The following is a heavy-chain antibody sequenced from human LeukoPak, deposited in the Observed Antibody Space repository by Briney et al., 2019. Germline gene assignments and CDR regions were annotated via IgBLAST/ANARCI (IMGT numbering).Heavy chain of an antibody. CDR2: ISVSSSSR. CDR1: GFTLSSYS. D-gene: IGHD4-17*01. J-gene: IGHJ4*02. Sequence: PGGSLRLSCAASGFTLSSYSMNWVRQAPGKGLEWVSFISVSSSSRYHADSVKGRFTISRDNAKNSLYLQMNSLRDDDTAVYYCARGETALTSYLHFWGQGTLVIVSS. V-gene: IGHV3-48*02. CDR3: ARGETALTSYLHF.